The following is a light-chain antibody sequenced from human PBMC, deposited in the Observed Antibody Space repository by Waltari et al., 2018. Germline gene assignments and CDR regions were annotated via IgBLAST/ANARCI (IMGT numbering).Light chain of an antibody. CDR1: QSLLHNNGFNY. V-gene: IGKV2-28*01. CDR3: MQALQSPVT. Sequence: EIAMTQSPLSLPVTPGEPASISCRSSQSLLHNNGFNYLDWYLLRPGQSPQLLIYLGSNRASGISDRISGSGSGTNFTLKVSRVEAEDVGLYFCMQALQSPVTFGQGTRLEIK. J-gene: IGKJ5*01. CDR2: LGS.